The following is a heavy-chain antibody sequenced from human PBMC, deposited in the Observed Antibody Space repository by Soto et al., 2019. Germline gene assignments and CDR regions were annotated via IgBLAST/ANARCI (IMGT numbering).Heavy chain of an antibody. CDR1: GFTFSSYG. D-gene: IGHD1-26*01. Sequence: QVQLVESGGSVVQPGRSLRLSCAASGFTFSSYGMHWVRQAPGKGLEWVAIISYDGSNTYYADSVKGRFTISRDNSKNALYLQVNILRAEDTSVYYCAKEGGLSGSYYISSSYSFDYWGPGTLVTVSS. J-gene: IGHJ4*02. CDR3: AKEGGLSGSYYISSSYSFDY. CDR2: ISYDGSNT. V-gene: IGHV3-30*18.